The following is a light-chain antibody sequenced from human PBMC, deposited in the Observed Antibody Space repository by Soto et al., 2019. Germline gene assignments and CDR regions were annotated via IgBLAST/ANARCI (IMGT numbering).Light chain of an antibody. J-gene: IGLJ1*01. Sequence: QSVLTQPPSVSAAPGQKVTISCSGSNSNIGGNSVSWYQQLPGTAPKLLIYDDNKRPSGIPDRFSGSKSGTSATLGITGFQTGDEADDYCGSWDSSLSAYVFGTGTKVTVL. CDR3: GSWDSSLSAYV. V-gene: IGLV1-51*01. CDR1: NSNIGGNS. CDR2: DDN.